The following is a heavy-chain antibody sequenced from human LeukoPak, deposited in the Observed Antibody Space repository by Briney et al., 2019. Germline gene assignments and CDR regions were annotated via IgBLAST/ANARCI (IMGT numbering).Heavy chain of an antibody. CDR3: ARFYYGSGSYRNDAFDI. Sequence: ASVKVSCKASGYTFTSCDINWVRQATGQGLEWMGWMNPNSGNTGYAQKFQGRVTMTRNTSISTAYMELSSLRSEDTAVYYCARFYYGSGSYRNDAFDIWGQGTMVTVSS. CDR1: GYTFTSCD. CDR2: MNPNSGNT. J-gene: IGHJ3*02. D-gene: IGHD3-10*01. V-gene: IGHV1-8*01.